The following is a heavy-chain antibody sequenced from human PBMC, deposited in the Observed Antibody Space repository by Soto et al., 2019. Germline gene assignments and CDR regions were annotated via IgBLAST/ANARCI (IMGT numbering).Heavy chain of an antibody. CDR3: ARQKGDFWSQIDY. V-gene: IGHV3-23*01. CDR1: GFTFTSYA. Sequence: PGGSLRLSCAASGFTFTSYAMSWVRQAPGKGLEWVSTIRGSGGDTYYADSVKGRFTISRDDSKNTLYVQMNSLRADDTAVYYCARQKGDFWSQIDYWGQGTLVTVSS. CDR2: IRGSGGDT. D-gene: IGHD3-3*01. J-gene: IGHJ4*02.